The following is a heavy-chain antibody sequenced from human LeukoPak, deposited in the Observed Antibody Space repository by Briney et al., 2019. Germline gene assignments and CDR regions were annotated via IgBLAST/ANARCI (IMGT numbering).Heavy chain of an antibody. D-gene: IGHD3-10*01. Sequence: GNNKYYAASVKGRFTISRDNSKNTLHLQMNSLRAEDTALYYCARDRYYGSENYYYYYHMDVWGTGTTVTVSS. J-gene: IGHJ6*03. CDR3: ARDRYYGSENYYYYYHMDV. CDR2: GNNK. V-gene: IGHV3-33*01.